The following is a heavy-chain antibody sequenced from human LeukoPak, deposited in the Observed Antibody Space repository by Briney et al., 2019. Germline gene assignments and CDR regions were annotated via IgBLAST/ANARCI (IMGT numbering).Heavy chain of an antibody. Sequence: ASVKVSCKASGYTFTSYAMHWVRQAPGQRLEWMGWINAGNGNTKYSQKFQGRVTITRDTSASTAYMELSSLRSEDTAVYYCARARPGIAVPIRGYNWFDPWGQGTLVTVSS. CDR1: GYTFTSYA. CDR2: INAGNGNT. CDR3: ARARPGIAVPIRGYNWFDP. J-gene: IGHJ5*02. D-gene: IGHD6-19*01. V-gene: IGHV1-3*01.